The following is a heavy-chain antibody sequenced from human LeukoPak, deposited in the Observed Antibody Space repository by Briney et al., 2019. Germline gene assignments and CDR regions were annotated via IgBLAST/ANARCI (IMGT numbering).Heavy chain of an antibody. D-gene: IGHD2-15*01. CDR1: GGSINTYF. V-gene: IGHV4-59*01. Sequence: SETLSLTCTVSGGSINTYFWSWVRQPPGKGLEWIGYIYYSGSTNYNPSLKSRVTISVDTSKNQFSLKLSSVTAADTAVYYCARARRTVAALIDYWGQGTLVTVSS. CDR2: IYYSGST. J-gene: IGHJ4*02. CDR3: ARARRTVAALIDY.